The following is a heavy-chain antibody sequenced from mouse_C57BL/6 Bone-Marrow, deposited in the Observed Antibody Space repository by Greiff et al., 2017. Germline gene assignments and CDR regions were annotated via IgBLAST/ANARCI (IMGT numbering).Heavy chain of an antibody. CDR2: INPSSGYT. CDR3: ARRTTVVAYYFDY. V-gene: IGHV1-7*01. CDR1: GYTFTSYW. J-gene: IGHJ2*01. Sequence: VQLKESGAELAKPGASVKLSCKASGYTFTSYWMHWVKQRPGQGLEWIGYINPSSGYTKYNQKFKDKATLTADKSSSTAYMQLSSLTYEDSAVYYCARRTTVVAYYFDYWGQGTTLTVSS. D-gene: IGHD1-1*01.